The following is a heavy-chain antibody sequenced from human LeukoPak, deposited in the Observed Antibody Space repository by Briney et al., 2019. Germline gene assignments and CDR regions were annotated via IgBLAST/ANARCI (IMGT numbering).Heavy chain of an antibody. D-gene: IGHD5-24*01. CDR1: GFTFSIYG. Sequence: GGSLRLSCAASGFTFSIYGMNWVRQAPGKGLEWVSGISPGGEITYYADSVKGRFTISRDNSKNTVSLQMHSLRAEDTATYYCAKDNGWLHYCHWGQGALVTVSS. CDR3: AKDNGWLHYCH. J-gene: IGHJ4*02. CDR2: ISPGGEIT. V-gene: IGHV3-23*01.